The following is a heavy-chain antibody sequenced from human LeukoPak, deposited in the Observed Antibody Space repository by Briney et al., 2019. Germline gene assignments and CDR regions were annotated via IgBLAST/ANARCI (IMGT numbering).Heavy chain of an antibody. Sequence: GGSLRLSCAASGFTFSSYGMSWVRQAPGKGLEWVSAISGSGGSTYYVDSVKGRFTISRDNSKNTPYLQMNSLRAEDTAVYYCAKDRYSYGYVDFDYWGQGTLVTVSS. V-gene: IGHV3-23*01. D-gene: IGHD5-18*01. J-gene: IGHJ4*02. CDR2: ISGSGGST. CDR1: GFTFSSYG. CDR3: AKDRYSYGYVDFDY.